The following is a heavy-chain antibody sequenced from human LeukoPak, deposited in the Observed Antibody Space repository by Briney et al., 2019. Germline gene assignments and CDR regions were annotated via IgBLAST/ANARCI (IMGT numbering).Heavy chain of an antibody. CDR3: ARDLGGYNYCYSFDF. CDR2: ICTSGNT. V-gene: IGHV4-4*07. CDR1: GGSISGYY. Sequence: PSETLSLTCTVSGGSISGYYWNWIRQPAGKGLEWIGRICTSGNTNYNPSLKSGVTMSVDTSKNQFFLKLFSATAADTAVYYCARDLGGYNYCYSFDFWGQGTLVTVSS. D-gene: IGHD5-18*01. J-gene: IGHJ4*02.